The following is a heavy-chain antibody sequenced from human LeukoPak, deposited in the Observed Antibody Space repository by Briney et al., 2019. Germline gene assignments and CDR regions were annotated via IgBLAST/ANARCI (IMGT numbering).Heavy chain of an antibody. V-gene: IGHV3-23*01. CDR3: ATILMVYSGGYFDY. D-gene: IGHD2-8*01. J-gene: IGHJ4*02. Sequence: PGRSLRLSCAASGFTFSSYAMSWVRQAPGKGLEWVSAISGSGGSTYYADSVKGRFTISRDNSKNTLYLQMNSLRAEDTAVYYCATILMVYSGGYFDYWGQGTLVTVSS. CDR2: ISGSGGST. CDR1: GFTFSSYA.